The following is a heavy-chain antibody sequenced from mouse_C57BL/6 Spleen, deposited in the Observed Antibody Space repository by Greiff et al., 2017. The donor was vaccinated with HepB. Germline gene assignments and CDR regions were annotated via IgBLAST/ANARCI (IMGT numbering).Heavy chain of an antibody. CDR3: ARELRFFAWFAY. CDR1: GYTFTSYW. D-gene: IGHD1-1*01. J-gene: IGHJ3*01. V-gene: IGHV1-64*01. CDR2: IHPNSGST. Sequence: QVQLQQPGAELVKPGASVKLSCKASGYTFTSYWMHWVKQRPGQGLEWIGMIHPNSGSTNYNEKFKSKATLTVDKSSSTAYMQLSSLTSEDSAVYYCARELRFFAWFAYWGQGTLVTVSA.